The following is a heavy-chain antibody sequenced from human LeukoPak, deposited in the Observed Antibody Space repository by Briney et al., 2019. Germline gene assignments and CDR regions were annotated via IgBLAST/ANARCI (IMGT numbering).Heavy chain of an antibody. V-gene: IGHV1-18*01. CDR1: GYTFTSYG. CDR3: ARETRITMVRGKAFDI. Sequence: ASVKVSCKASGYTFTSYGISWVHQAPGQGLEWMGWISAYNGNTNYAQKLQGRVTMTTDTSTSTAYMELRSLRSDDTAVYYCARETRITMVRGKAFDIWGQGTMVTVSS. D-gene: IGHD3-10*01. CDR2: ISAYNGNT. J-gene: IGHJ3*02.